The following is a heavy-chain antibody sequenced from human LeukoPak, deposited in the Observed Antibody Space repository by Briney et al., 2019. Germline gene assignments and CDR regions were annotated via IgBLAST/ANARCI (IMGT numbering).Heavy chain of an antibody. D-gene: IGHD5-12*01. CDR1: GFTFSGYW. CDR3: ARGGYSGYAFDN. Sequence: GGSLRLSCAASGFTFSGYWMSWVRQAPGKGLEWVAIIKQDGSEKYYVDSVRGRFTISRDNAKNSLYLQMNSLRVEDTAVYYCARGGYSGYAFDNWGRGTLVTVSS. V-gene: IGHV3-7*01. J-gene: IGHJ4*02. CDR2: IKQDGSEK.